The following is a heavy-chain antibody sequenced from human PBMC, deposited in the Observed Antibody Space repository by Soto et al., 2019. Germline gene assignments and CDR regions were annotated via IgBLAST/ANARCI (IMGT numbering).Heavy chain of an antibody. CDR1: GYTFSSYA. D-gene: IGHD6-6*01. CDR2: INAGNGNS. J-gene: IGHJ4*02. Sequence: QVPLVQSGAEVKKPGASVKVSCKASGYTFSSYAIHWVRQAPGQGLEWMGWINAGNGNSEYSQKFQGRVTITRDTSASTVYLELSSLRLEGTGVFFCARFYGSSASWGQGSLLTVSS. V-gene: IGHV1-3*01. CDR3: ARFYGSSAS.